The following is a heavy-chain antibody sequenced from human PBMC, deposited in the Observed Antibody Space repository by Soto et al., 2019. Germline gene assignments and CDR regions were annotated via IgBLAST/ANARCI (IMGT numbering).Heavy chain of an antibody. CDR2: ISYDGSNK. Sequence: QVQLVESGGGVVQPGRSLRLSCAASGFTFNNYAMHWVRQAPGKGLEWVALISYDGSNKYYADSVKGRFTISSDNSKNTLYLQMNSLRAEDTAVYYCARDPLWGTAMVLWYFDLWGRGTLVTVSS. CDR3: ARDPLWGTAMVLWYFDL. J-gene: IGHJ2*01. CDR1: GFTFNNYA. D-gene: IGHD5-18*01. V-gene: IGHV3-30-3*01.